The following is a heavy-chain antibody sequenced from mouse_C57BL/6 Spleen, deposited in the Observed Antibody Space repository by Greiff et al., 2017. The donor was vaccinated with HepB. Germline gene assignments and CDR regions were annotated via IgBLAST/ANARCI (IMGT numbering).Heavy chain of an antibody. CDR2: ISDGGSYT. CDR1: GFTFSSYA. CDR3: ARERPYYSNYVGCMDY. D-gene: IGHD2-5*01. J-gene: IGHJ4*01. V-gene: IGHV5-4*01. Sequence: EVNLVESGGGLVKPGGSLKLSCAASGFTFSSYAMSWVRQTPEKRLEWVATISDGGSYTYYPDNVKGRFTISRDNAKNNLYLQMSHLKSEDTAMYYCARERPYYSNYVGCMDYWGQGTSVTVSS.